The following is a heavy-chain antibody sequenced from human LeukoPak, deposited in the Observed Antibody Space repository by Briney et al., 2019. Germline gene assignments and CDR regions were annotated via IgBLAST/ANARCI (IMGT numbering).Heavy chain of an antibody. CDR3: AKDHSHYDSSGYYRAFDY. CDR1: GFTFSSYA. CDR2: ISGSGGST. D-gene: IGHD3-22*01. J-gene: IGHJ4*02. V-gene: IGHV3-23*01. Sequence: PGVSPRLSCAASGFTFSSYAMSWVRQAPGKGLEWASAISGSGGSTYYADSVKGRFTISRDNSKNTLYLQMNSLRAEDTAVYYCAKDHSHYDSSGYYRAFDYWGQGTLVTVSS.